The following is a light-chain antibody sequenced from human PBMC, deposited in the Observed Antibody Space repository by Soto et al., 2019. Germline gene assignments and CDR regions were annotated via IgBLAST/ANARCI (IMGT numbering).Light chain of an antibody. CDR2: EVS. V-gene: IGLV2-14*01. CDR3: SSSTSSTIVV. J-gene: IGLJ2*01. CDR1: SSNIGDYNY. Sequence: QSVLTQPASVSGSPGQSITISCTGTSSNIGDYNYVSWYQQHPGKAPKLMIYEVSHRPSGVSNRFSGSKSGNTASLTISGLQAEDEADYYCSSSTSSTIVVFGGGTKLTVL.